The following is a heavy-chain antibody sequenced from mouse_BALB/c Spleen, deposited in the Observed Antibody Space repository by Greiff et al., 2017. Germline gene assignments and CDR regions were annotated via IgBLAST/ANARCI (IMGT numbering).Heavy chain of an antibody. Sequence: EVQLQQSGAELVRSGASVKLSCTASGFNIKDYYMHWVKQRPEQGLEWIGWIDPENGDTEYAPKFQGKATMTADTSSNTAYLQLSSLTSEDTAVYYCNKWITTATFPDYWGQGTTLTVSS. D-gene: IGHD1-2*01. CDR3: NKWITTATFPDY. CDR1: GFNIKDYY. V-gene: IGHV14-4*02. CDR2: IDPENGDT. J-gene: IGHJ2*01.